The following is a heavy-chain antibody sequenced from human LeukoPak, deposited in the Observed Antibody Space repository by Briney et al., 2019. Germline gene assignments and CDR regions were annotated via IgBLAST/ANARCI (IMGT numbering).Heavy chain of an antibody. CDR3: ARGRIYYDSSGYYRQGYWFDP. CDR2: IYYSGST. V-gene: IGHV4-59*12. Sequence: PSETLSLTCTVSGGSINSYHWSWIRQPPGTGLEWIGSIYYSGSTNYNPSLKSRVTISVDTSKNQFSLKLSSVTAADTAVYYCARGRIYYDSSGYYRQGYWFDPWGQGTLVTVSS. J-gene: IGHJ5*02. CDR1: GGSINSYH. D-gene: IGHD3-22*01.